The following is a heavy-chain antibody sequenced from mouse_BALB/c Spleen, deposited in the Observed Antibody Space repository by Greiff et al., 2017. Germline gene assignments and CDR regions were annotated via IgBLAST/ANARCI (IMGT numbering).Heavy chain of an antibody. J-gene: IGHJ2*01. CDR1: GFTFSSYG. CDR2: ISSGGSYT. D-gene: IGHD1-1*01. Sequence: DVMLVESGGDLVKPGGSLKLSCAASGFTFSSYGMSWVRQTPDKRLEWVATISSGGSYTYYPDSVKGRFTISRDNAKNTLYLQMSSLKSEDTAMYYCARQGGYGSSYGYFDYWGQGTTLTVSS. CDR3: ARQGGYGSSYGYFDY. V-gene: IGHV5-6*02.